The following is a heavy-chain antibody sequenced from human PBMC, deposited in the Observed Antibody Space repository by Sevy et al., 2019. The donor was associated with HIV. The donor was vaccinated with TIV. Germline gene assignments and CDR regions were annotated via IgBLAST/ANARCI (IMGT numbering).Heavy chain of an antibody. D-gene: IGHD4-17*01. CDR2: ISFGGSSK. CDR1: GFTFSSHA. J-gene: IGHJ4*02. V-gene: IGHV3-30*18. CDR3: AKDRWGSGDFRGYFDH. Sequence: GGSLRLSCAASGFTFSSHAMHWVRQAPGKGLEWVALISFGGSSKEYTDSLKGRFTISRDNSKNTLYLQMNSLRAEDSGVYYCAKDRWGSGDFRGYFDHWGQGTLVTVSS.